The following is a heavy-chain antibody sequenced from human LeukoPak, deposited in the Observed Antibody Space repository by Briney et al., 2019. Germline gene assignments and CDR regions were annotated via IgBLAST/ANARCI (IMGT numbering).Heavy chain of an antibody. CDR1: GFTFSSYT. D-gene: IGHD2-15*01. J-gene: IGHJ4*02. CDR2: ISNNGGYT. V-gene: IGHV3-23*01. Sequence: PGGSLRLSCAASGFTFSSYTMHWIRQAPGKGLEWVSAISNNGGYTYYADSVQGRFTISRDNSKSTLCLQMNSLRAEDTAVHYCAKQLGYCSDGSCYFPYWGQGTLVTVSS. CDR3: AKQLGYCSDGSCYFPY.